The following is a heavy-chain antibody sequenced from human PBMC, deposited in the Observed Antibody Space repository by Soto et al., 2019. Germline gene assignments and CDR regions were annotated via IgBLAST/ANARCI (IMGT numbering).Heavy chain of an antibody. D-gene: IGHD2-2*01. Sequence: GGSLRLSCTASGFTFGDYAMSWFRQAPGKGLEWVGFIRSKAYGGTTEYAASVKGRFTISRDDSKSIAYLQMNSLKTEDTAVYYCTRDSEYRGSTKKFDYWGQGTLVTVSS. CDR1: GFTFGDYA. J-gene: IGHJ4*02. CDR2: IRSKAYGGTT. CDR3: TRDSEYRGSTKKFDY. V-gene: IGHV3-49*03.